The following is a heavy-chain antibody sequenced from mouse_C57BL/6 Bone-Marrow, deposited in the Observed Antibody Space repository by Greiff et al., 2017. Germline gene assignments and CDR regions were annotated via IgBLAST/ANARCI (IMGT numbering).Heavy chain of an antibody. CDR2: IWRGGST. V-gene: IGHV2-5*01. CDR3: AKKDKTGTLDY. J-gene: IGHJ2*01. Sequence: VKLVESGPGLVQPSQSLSITCTVSGFSLTSYGVHWVRQSPGKGLEWLGVIWRGGSTDYNAAFMSRLSITKDNSKSQVFFKMNSLQADDTAIYSCAKKDKTGTLDYWGQGTTLTVSS. CDR1: GFSLTSYG. D-gene: IGHD4-1*01.